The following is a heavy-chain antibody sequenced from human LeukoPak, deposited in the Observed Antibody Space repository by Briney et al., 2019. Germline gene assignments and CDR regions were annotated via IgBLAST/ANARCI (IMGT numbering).Heavy chain of an antibody. V-gene: IGHV3-23*01. J-gene: IGHJ4*02. D-gene: IGHD2-21*01. CDR2: ISHSGDRT. Sequence: GGSLRLSCAASGFTFRSYVMNWVRQAPGKGLEWVSAISHSGDRTYYADSVKGRFTISRDNSKNMHYLQMNSLRAGDTAVYYCARDQGVVFGYFDYWGQGALVTVSS. CDR1: GFTFRSYV. CDR3: ARDQGVVFGYFDY.